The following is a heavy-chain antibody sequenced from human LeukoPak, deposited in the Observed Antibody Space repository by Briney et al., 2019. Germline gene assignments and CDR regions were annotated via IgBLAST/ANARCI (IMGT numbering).Heavy chain of an antibody. CDR1: GGSVSSGTYY. D-gene: IGHD3-10*01. J-gene: IGHJ5*02. Sequence: SETLSLTCTVSGGSVSSGTYYWYWIRQPPGKGLEWIGYIHYSGSTNHNPSLKTRVTISVDTSKNQFSLKLSSVTAADTAVYYCARIFGSGPGEYTWFDPWGQGTLVTVSS. V-gene: IGHV4-61*01. CDR2: IHYSGST. CDR3: ARIFGSGPGEYTWFDP.